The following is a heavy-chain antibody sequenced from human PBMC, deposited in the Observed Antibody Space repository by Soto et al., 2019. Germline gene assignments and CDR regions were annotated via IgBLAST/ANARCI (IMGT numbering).Heavy chain of an antibody. J-gene: IGHJ6*02. CDR2: ISAYNGNT. CDR1: GYTFTSYG. Sequence: ASVKVSCKASGYTFTSYGISWVRQAPGQGLEWMGWISAYNGNTNYAQKLQGRVTMTTDTSTSTAYMELRSLRSDDTAVYYCAREGYCSSTSCYMRDYYYYGMDGLGQGTTVIVSS. CDR3: AREGYCSSTSCYMRDYYYYGMDG. D-gene: IGHD2-2*02. V-gene: IGHV1-18*01.